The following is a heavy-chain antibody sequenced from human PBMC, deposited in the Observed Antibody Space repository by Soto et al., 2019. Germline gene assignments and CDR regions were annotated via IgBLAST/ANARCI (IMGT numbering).Heavy chain of an antibody. CDR2: IGTKPGGGPT. D-gene: IGHD1-26*01. Sequence: GSLRLSWAGCGFTFAGSWRGWFRQAPGKGLEYVGRIGTKPGGGPTDYTAPVKGRFTVSRDDSRNALYLQLQNLKTADTAVDFCITSGGGHWGQGALVTVSS. V-gene: IGHV3-15*04. CDR1: GFTFAGSW. J-gene: IGHJ4*02. CDR3: ITSGGGH.